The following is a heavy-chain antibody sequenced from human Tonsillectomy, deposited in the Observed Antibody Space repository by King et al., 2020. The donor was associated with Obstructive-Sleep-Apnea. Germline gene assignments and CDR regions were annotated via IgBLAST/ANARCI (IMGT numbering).Heavy chain of an antibody. D-gene: IGHD4-17*01. CDR2: FDPEDGET. J-gene: IGHJ4*02. CDR3: ALSGDYGDGWGGYYFDY. V-gene: IGHV1-24*01. CDR1: GYTLTELS. Sequence: QLVQAGAEVKKPGASVKVSCKVSGYTLTELSMHWLRQSPGKGLEGMGGFDPEDGETIYAQKFQGRVTMTEDTSTDTAYMELSSLRSEDTAVYYCALSGDYGDGWGGYYFDYWGQGTLVTVSS.